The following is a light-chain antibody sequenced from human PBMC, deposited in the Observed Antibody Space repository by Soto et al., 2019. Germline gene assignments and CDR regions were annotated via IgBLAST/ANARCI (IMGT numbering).Light chain of an antibody. V-gene: IGKV1-5*01. Sequence: DIQMTQSPSTLSASVGDRVTITCRASQSISSWLAWYQQKPGKAPKLLIYDASSLESGVPSRFSGSGSETEFTLTISSLQPDDFATYYCQQYNSYSSTFGQGTKVDIK. CDR1: QSISSW. CDR2: DAS. J-gene: IGKJ1*01. CDR3: QQYNSYSST.